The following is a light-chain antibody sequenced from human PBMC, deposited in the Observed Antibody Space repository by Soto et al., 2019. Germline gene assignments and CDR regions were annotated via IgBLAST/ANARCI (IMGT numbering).Light chain of an antibody. V-gene: IGKV3-20*01. Sequence: EIVLTQSPGTLSLSPGERAALSCRASHSVSSTYLAWYQQKPGQAPRLLIYGASSRATGIPDRFSGSGSGTDFTLTISRLEPQKFAVYYSQRYSSAPPPTLGQGTKLEIK. CDR3: QRYSSAPPPT. J-gene: IGKJ2*01. CDR1: HSVSSTY. CDR2: GAS.